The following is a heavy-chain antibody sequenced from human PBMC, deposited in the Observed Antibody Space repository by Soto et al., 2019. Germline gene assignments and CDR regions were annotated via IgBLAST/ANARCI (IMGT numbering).Heavy chain of an antibody. CDR3: AKSWSGSHGAFDM. CDR1: GFIFSTYG. J-gene: IGHJ3*02. Sequence: QVQLVESGGGMVQPGRSLRLSCAASGFIFSTYGMHWVRQAPGKGLEWVAVISYDGSNQYYEDSVKGRFTISRDNSKNTLYLQMNSLRVEDTAVYYCAKSWSGSHGAFDMWGQGTMVTVSA. CDR2: ISYDGSNQ. D-gene: IGHD2-8*02. V-gene: IGHV3-30*18.